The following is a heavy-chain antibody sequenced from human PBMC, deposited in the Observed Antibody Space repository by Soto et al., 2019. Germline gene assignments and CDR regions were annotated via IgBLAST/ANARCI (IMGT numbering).Heavy chain of an antibody. Sequence: PADTLSLTCTVSGGSISSYYWSWIRQPPGKGLEWIGYIYYSGSTNYNPSLKSRVTISVDTSKNQFSLKLSSVTAADTAVYYCARRYGWLYFDYWGQGSLVTISS. J-gene: IGHJ4*02. D-gene: IGHD6-19*01. CDR1: GGSISSYY. CDR2: IYYSGST. V-gene: IGHV4-59*08. CDR3: ARRYGWLYFDY.